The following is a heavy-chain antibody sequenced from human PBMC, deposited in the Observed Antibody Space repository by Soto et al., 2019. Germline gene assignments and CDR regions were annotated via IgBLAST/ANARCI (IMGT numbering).Heavy chain of an antibody. CDR2: IYYSGST. D-gene: IGHD3-16*01. CDR1: GGSISSSSYY. CDR3: ARQGFGGYYMDV. J-gene: IGHJ6*03. V-gene: IGHV4-39*01. Sequence: SETLSLTCTVSGGSISSSSYYWGWIRQPPGKGLEWIGSIYYSGSTYYNPSLKSRVTISVDTSKNQFSLKLSSVTAADTAVYYCARQGFGGYYMDVWGKGNTVTVS.